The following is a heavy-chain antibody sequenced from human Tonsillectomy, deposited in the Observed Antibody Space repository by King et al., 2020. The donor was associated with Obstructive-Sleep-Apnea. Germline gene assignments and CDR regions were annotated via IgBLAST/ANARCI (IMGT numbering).Heavy chain of an antibody. CDR1: SYSISSGFY. CDR2: IYHSGSP. J-gene: IGHJ4*02. D-gene: IGHD5-24*01. Sequence: VQLQESGPGLVKTSETLSLTCTVSSYSISSGFYWGWIRQPPWKGLEWIGIIYHSGSPHYNPSLKSRITISVDTSKNQFSLRLRSVTAADTAVYYCARADGYNFGQHSYFDYWGQGTLVTVSS. V-gene: IGHV4-38-2*02. CDR3: ARADGYNFGQHSYFDY.